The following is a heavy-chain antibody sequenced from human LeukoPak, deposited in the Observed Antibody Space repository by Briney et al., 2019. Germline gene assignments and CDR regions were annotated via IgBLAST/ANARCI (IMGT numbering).Heavy chain of an antibody. J-gene: IGHJ4*02. Sequence: GGTLRLSCATSGFTFSSYWMTWVRQAPGKGLEWVASIVEDGSETYYLDSVKGRFTFSRDNAMNSLYLQMNSLRGEDTAVYYCARDPTRRFDLWGQGTLVTVS. CDR1: GFTFSSYW. V-gene: IGHV3-7*01. CDR2: IVEDGSET. CDR3: ARDPTRRFDL.